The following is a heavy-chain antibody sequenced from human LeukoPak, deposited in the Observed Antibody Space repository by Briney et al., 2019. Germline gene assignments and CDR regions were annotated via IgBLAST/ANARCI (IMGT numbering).Heavy chain of an antibody. CDR3: ARPLVATLLGSSWFDP. CDR2: ISAFNGNT. J-gene: IGHJ5*02. CDR1: GYTFTTYG. V-gene: IGHV1-18*01. D-gene: IGHD5-12*01. Sequence: ASVNVSCTASGYTFTTYGISWVRQAPGHGRDWMGWISAFNGNTNYAQNLHGRVTMNTDTSTITAYMELRSLISDDTAVYYCARPLVATLLGSSWFDPWGQGTLVTVSS.